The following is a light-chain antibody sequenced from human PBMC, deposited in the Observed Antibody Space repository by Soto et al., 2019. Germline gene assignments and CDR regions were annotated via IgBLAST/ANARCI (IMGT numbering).Light chain of an antibody. V-gene: IGLV2-14*01. CDR2: EVS. CDR3: SSYTRNSTLHMM. J-gene: IGLJ3*02. CDR1: TSDVGGYNY. Sequence: QSVLTQPASVSGSPGQSITISCTGTTSDVGGYNYVSWYQQYPGEAPKLIIFEVSHRPSGISSRFSGSKSANRASLSISGLQAEDEADYFCSSYTRNSTLHMMFGGGTKLTVL.